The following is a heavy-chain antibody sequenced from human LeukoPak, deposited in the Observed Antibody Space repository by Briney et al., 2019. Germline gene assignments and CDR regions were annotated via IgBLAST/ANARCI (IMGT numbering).Heavy chain of an antibody. Sequence: GGSLRLSCAASGFTFSSYSMNWVRQAPGKGLEWVSSISSSSSYIYYADSVKGRFTISRDNAKNSLYLQMNSLRAEDTAVYDCARDEVVPAATNYYYYYGMDVWGKGTTVTVSS. D-gene: IGHD2-2*01. V-gene: IGHV3-21*01. CDR2: ISSSSSYI. J-gene: IGHJ6*04. CDR3: ARDEVVPAATNYYYYYGMDV. CDR1: GFTFSSYS.